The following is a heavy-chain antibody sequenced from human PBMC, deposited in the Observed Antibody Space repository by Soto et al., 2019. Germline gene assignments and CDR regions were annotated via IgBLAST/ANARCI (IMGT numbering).Heavy chain of an antibody. J-gene: IGHJ6*02. D-gene: IGHD3-22*01. Sequence: ASVKVSCKASGGTFSSYAISWVRQAPGQGLEWMGGIIPIFGTANYAQKFQGRVTITADESTSTAYTELSSLRSEDTAVYYCARDGSAYYYDSSGYRRYGMDVWGQGTTVTVSS. CDR1: GGTFSSYA. V-gene: IGHV1-69*13. CDR3: ARDGSAYYYDSSGYRRYGMDV. CDR2: IIPIFGTA.